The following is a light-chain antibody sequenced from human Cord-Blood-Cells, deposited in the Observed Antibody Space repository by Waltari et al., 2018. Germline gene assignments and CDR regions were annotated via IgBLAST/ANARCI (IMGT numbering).Light chain of an antibody. CDR3: QQLNSY. CDR1: QGISSY. V-gene: IGKV1-9*01. J-gene: IGKJ5*01. Sequence: DIQLTQSPSFLSASVGDRVTITCRASQGISSYLAWYQQKPGKAPKLLIYAASTLQSGVPSRFSGSGSGTEFTLTISSLQPEDFATYYCQQLNSYFGQGTLLEIK. CDR2: AAS.